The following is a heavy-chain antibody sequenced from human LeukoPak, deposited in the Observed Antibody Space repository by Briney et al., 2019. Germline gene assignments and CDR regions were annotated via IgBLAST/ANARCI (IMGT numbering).Heavy chain of an antibody. CDR1: GYPLTGYY. Sequence: ASVKDSCKASGYPLTGYYLHWVRQAPGHGLEWVGWTNPNSGGTNYAQKFQGWVTMTRDTSISTAYMELSSLRSEDTAVYYCARVRQDYGSGSYYNLPWGQGTLVAVSS. CDR2: TNPNSGGT. CDR3: ARVRQDYGSGSYYNLP. V-gene: IGHV1-2*04. J-gene: IGHJ4*02. D-gene: IGHD3-10*01.